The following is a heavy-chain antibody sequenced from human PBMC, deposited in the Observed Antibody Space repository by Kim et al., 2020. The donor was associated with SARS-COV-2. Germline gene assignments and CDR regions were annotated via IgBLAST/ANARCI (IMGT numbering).Heavy chain of an antibody. D-gene: IGHD6-19*01. CDR1: GGTFSSYT. CDR3: ARDREEEDSSGWYLAPYYYGMDV. Sequence: SVKVSCKASGGTFSSYTISWVRQAPGQGLEWMGSIIPILGIANYAQKFQGRVTITADKSTSTAYMELSSLRSEDTAVYYCARDREEEDSSGWYLAPYYYGMDVWGQGTTVTVSS. J-gene: IGHJ6*02. V-gene: IGHV1-69*04. CDR2: IIPILGIA.